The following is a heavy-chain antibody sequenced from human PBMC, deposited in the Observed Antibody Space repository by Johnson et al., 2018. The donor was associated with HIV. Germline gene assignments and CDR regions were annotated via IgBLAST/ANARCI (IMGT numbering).Heavy chain of an antibody. CDR2: IGTAGDT. V-gene: IGHV3-13*01. Sequence: VQLVESGGGLVQPGGSLRLSCAASGFTFSSYDMHWVRQATGKGLEWVSAIGTAGDTYYADSVKGRLTISRDNSKNTLYLQMNSLRAEDTAVYYCAKDPPGVDDIHAFDIWGQGTMVTVSS. CDR3: AKDPPGVDDIHAFDI. J-gene: IGHJ3*02. D-gene: IGHD3-9*01. CDR1: GFTFSSYD.